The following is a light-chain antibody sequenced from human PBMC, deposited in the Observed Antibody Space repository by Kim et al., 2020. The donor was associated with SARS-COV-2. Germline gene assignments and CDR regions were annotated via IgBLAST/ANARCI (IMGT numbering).Light chain of an antibody. CDR1: QSVSSY. V-gene: IGKV3-11*01. CDR3: QQRSNWGLT. CDR2: DTS. Sequence: LSPGETATLSGRASQSVSSYLALYQQRPGQAPRLLIYDTSNRATGIPARFSGSGSGTDFTLTISSLEPEDFAVYYCQQRSNWGLTFGGGTKVDIK. J-gene: IGKJ4*01.